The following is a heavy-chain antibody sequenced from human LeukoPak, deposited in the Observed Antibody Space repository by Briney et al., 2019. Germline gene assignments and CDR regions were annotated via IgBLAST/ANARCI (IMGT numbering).Heavy chain of an antibody. J-gene: IGHJ4*02. CDR1: GYTFTGYY. CDR3: ARDRYTGYNDFDL. V-gene: IGHV1-2*02. Sequence: ASVKVSCKASGYTFTGYYIQWVRPAPGQGLECMGWIKPKNGGTKYAQNFQSRVTITRGTTTRTPYIGRCSLRSDNTAAYYSARDRYTGYNDFDLWGQGSLVTVSS. CDR2: IKPKNGGT. D-gene: IGHD5-12*01.